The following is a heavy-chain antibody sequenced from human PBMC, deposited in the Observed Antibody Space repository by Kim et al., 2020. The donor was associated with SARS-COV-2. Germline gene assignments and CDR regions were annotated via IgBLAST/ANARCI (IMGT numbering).Heavy chain of an antibody. Sequence: ASVKVSCKASGYTFTSYDINWVRQATGQGLEWMGWMNPNSGNTGYAQKFQGRVTMTRHTSITTAYMELSSLTSDDTAVYYCTRSMGRGSDYYAYWGLGTLVTVSS. J-gene: IGHJ4*02. CDR3: TRSMGRGSDYYAY. V-gene: IGHV1-8*01. D-gene: IGHD3-22*01. CDR2: MNPNSGNT. CDR1: GYTFTSYD.